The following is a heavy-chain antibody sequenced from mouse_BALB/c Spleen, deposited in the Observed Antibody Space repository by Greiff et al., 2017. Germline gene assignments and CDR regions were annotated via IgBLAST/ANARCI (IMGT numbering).Heavy chain of an antibody. CDR2: INSNGGST. V-gene: IGHV5-6-3*01. CDR1: GFTFSSYG. J-gene: IGHJ2*01. CDR3: ARDEGSFITTATTYYFDY. Sequence: EVQGVESGGGLVQPGGSLKLSCAASGFTFSSYGMSWVRQTPDKRLELVATINSNGGSTYYPDSVKGRFTISRDNAKNTLYLQMSSLKSEDTAMYYCARDEGSFITTATTYYFDYWGQGTTLTVSS. D-gene: IGHD1-2*01.